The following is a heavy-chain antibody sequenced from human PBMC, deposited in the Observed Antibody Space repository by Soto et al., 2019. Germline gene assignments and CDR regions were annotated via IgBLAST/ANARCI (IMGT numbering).Heavy chain of an antibody. D-gene: IGHD3-22*01. CDR2: IYYSGST. CDR1: GGSISSGDYY. Sequence: QVQLQESGPGLVKPSQTLSLTCTVSGGSISSGDYYWSWIRQPPGKGLEWIGYIYYSGSTYYNPSLKSRVTISVDTSKNQFSLKLSSVTAAVTAVYYCAREETYDSSVLSDAFDIWGQGTMVTVSS. V-gene: IGHV4-30-4*01. CDR3: AREETYDSSVLSDAFDI. J-gene: IGHJ3*02.